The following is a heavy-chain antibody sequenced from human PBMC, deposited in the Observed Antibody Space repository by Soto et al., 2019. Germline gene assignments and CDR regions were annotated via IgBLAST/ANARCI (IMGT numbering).Heavy chain of an antibody. CDR3: ARELQDIVVVPAAMDYYYYYMDV. CDR1: GYTFTSYY. CDR2: INPSGGST. Sequence: ASVKVSCKASGYTFTSYYMHWVRQAPGQGLEWMGIINPSGGSTSYAQKFQGRVTMTRDTSTSTVYMELSSLRSEDTAVYYCARELQDIVVVPAAMDYYYYYMDVWGKGTTVTVSS. D-gene: IGHD2-2*01. J-gene: IGHJ6*03. V-gene: IGHV1-46*03.